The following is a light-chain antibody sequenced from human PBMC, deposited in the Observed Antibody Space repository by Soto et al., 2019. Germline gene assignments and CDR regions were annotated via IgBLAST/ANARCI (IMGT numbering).Light chain of an antibody. CDR2: VAS. Sequence: EILRTQSPATLSVSPGERATLSCRASQSVSSNLAWYQQKPGQTPKLLIYVASTRATGIPARFSGSGSGTEFTLTISSLQSEDFAVYYCQQYNVWPLTFGGGTKMEFK. CDR3: QQYNVWPLT. J-gene: IGKJ4*01. V-gene: IGKV3-15*01. CDR1: QSVSSN.